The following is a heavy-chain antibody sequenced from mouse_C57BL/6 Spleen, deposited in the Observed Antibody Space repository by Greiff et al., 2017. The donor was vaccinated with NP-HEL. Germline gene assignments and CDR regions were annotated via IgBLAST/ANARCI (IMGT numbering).Heavy chain of an antibody. CDR3: ARGRDL. CDR1: GYTLTSYW. J-gene: IGHJ2*01. CDR2: IDPSDSYT. V-gene: IGHV1-50*01. Sequence: QVQLQQPGAELVKPGASVKLSCKASGYTLTSYWMQWVKQRPGQGLEWIGEIDPSDSYTNYNQKFKGKATLTVDTSSSTAYMQLSSLTSEDSAVYYCARGRDLWGQGTTLTVSS.